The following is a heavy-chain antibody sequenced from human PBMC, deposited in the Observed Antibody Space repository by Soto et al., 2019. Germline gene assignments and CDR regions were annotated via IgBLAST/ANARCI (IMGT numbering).Heavy chain of an antibody. V-gene: IGHV3-48*03. Sequence: GGSLRLSCAVSGFTFSSYEMKWVRQAPGKGLEWVSYISSSGTTIHYADSVKGRFTISRDNAKNSLNLQMNSLRAEDTAVYYCARGAGSYPIRMDVWGQGTTVTVSS. CDR3: ARGAGSYPIRMDV. CDR2: ISSSGTTI. CDR1: GFTFSSYE. D-gene: IGHD3-10*01. J-gene: IGHJ6*02.